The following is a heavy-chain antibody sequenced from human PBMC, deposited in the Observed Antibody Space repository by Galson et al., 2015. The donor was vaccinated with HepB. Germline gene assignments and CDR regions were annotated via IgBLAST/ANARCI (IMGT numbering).Heavy chain of an antibody. Sequence: SLRLSCAASGFTFKSHSMSWVRQAPGKGLEWVSAISENGGSTHYADSVKGRFTISRDNSKNTLYLQMNSVRAEDTAVYYCARDQGYCSGITCLMYDYWGQGTLVTVS. CDR3: ARDQGYCSGITCLMYDY. CDR1: GFTFKSHS. CDR2: ISENGGST. J-gene: IGHJ4*02. V-gene: IGHV3-23*01. D-gene: IGHD2-2*01.